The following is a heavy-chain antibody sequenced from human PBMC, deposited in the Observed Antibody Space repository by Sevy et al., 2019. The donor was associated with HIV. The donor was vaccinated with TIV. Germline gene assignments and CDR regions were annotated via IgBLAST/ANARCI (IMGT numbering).Heavy chain of an antibody. J-gene: IGHJ6*02. V-gene: IGHV5-51*01. CDR1: GYSFTSYW. Sequence: GESLKISCKGSGYSFTSYWIGWVRQMPGKGLEWRGIIYPDDSDTRYSPSFQGQVTISADKSISTAYLQWSSLKASDTAMYYCATTVVPAAIRGYYYGMDVWGQGTTVTVSS. CDR2: IYPDDSDT. CDR3: ATTVVPAAIRGYYYGMDV. D-gene: IGHD2-2*02.